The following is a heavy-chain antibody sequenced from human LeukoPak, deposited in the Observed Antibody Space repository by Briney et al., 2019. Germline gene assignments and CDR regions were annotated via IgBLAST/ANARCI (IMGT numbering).Heavy chain of an antibody. CDR1: GASISNNKYF. D-gene: IGHD3-10*01. Sequence: SETLSLTCAVSGASISNNKYFWAWIRQPPGKGLEWIGTVYYIGTTFYNPSLKSRLTLSVDTSKNQFSLKLGSVTAADTSVYYCARLSDRDPQHWFDPWGQGILVAVSS. V-gene: IGHV4-39*01. CDR2: VYYIGTT. CDR3: ARLSDRDPQHWFDP. J-gene: IGHJ5*02.